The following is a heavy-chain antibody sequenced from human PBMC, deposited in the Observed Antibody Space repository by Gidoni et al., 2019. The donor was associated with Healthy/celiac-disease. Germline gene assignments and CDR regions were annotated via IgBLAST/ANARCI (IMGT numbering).Heavy chain of an antibody. V-gene: IGHV3-30-3*01. D-gene: IGHD4-17*01. CDR2: ISYDGSNK. CDR1: GFTFSSYA. J-gene: IGHJ4*02. Sequence: QVQLVESGGGVVQPGRSLRLSCAASGFTFSSYAMHWVRQAPGKGLEGVAVISYDGSNKYYADSVKGRFTISRDNSKNTLYLQMNSLRAEDTAVYYCARVPYGGTVTTEGYFDYWGQGTLVTVSS. CDR3: ARVPYGGTVTTEGYFDY.